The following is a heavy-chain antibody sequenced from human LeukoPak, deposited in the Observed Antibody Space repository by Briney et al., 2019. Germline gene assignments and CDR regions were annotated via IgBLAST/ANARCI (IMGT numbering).Heavy chain of an antibody. CDR3: ARDFFWGMDV. D-gene: IGHD3-3*01. J-gene: IGHJ6*02. CDR2: ISYDGSNK. Sequence: GGSLRPSCAASGFTFSSYAMHWVRQAPGKGLEWVAVISYDGSNKYYADSVKGRFTISRDNSKNTLYLQMNSLRAEDTAVYYCARDFFWGMDVWGQGTTVTVSS. CDR1: GFTFSSYA. V-gene: IGHV3-30-3*01.